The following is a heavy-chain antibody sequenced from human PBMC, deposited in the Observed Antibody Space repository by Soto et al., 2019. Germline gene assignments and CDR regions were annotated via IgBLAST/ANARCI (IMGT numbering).Heavy chain of an antibody. J-gene: IGHJ4*02. CDR1: GFTFSDFA. CDR3: ARDITRFGEVLYS. CDR2: ISYDGSSK. Sequence: QVQLVESGGGVVQPGRSRRLSCAVSGFTFSDFAMHWVRQAPGKGLEWVTLISYDGSSKYYVDSVKGRFTISRDNSKNTLYLQMNSLRTEDTAVYYCARDITRFGEVLYSWGQGTQVTVSS. V-gene: IGHV3-30-3*01. D-gene: IGHD3-10*01.